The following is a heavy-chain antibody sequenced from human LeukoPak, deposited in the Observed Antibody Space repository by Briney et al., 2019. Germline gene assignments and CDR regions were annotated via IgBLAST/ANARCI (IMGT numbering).Heavy chain of an antibody. CDR3: ARRGHGYGSPFDY. CDR1: GFTVSSNY. J-gene: IGHJ4*02. CDR2: IYPNGNT. V-gene: IGHV3-66*04. Sequence: GGSLRLSCAASGFTVSSNYMNWVRQAPGKGLKWVSMIYPNGNTFYTDYVKGRFTISRDNSKNTLDLQMSSLRAEDTAVYYCARRGHGYGSPFDYWGQGTLVTVSS. D-gene: IGHD5-18*01.